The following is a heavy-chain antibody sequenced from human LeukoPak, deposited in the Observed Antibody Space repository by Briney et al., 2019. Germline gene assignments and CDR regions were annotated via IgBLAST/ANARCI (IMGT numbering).Heavy chain of an antibody. CDR1: GYTFTSYG. J-gene: IGHJ4*02. CDR2: ISAYNGNT. V-gene: IGHV1-18*01. Sequence: ASAKVSCKASGYTFTSYGISWVRQAPGQGLEWMGWISAYNGNTNYAQKLQGRVTMTTDTSTSTAYMELRSLRSDDTAVYYCAMVGGIAARSQLDYWGQGTLVTVSS. D-gene: IGHD6-6*01. CDR3: AMVGGIAARSQLDY.